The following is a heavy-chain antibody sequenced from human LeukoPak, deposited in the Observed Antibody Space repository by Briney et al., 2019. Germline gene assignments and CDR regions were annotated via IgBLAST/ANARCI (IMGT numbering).Heavy chain of an antibody. V-gene: IGHV3-13*01. J-gene: IGHJ3*02. CDR1: GFTFSLYD. CDR3: TRDLREGTTPDASDI. Sequence: GGSLRLSCAASGFTFSLYDMHWVRHATGKSLEWVSGIGTAGDTYYADSVKGRFIISRENAKNSLSLQMDSLRAGDTAVYYCTRDLREGTTPDASDIWGQGTLVTVSS. D-gene: IGHD1-7*01. CDR2: IGTAGDT.